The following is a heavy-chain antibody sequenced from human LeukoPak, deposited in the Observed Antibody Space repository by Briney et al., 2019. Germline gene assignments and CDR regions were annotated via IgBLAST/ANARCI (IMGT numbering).Heavy chain of an antibody. V-gene: IGHV4-4*07. J-gene: IGHJ5*02. CDR3: ARMSYNSGSYSA. D-gene: IGHD3-10*01. Sequence: PAETRSLTGTVSDTSITTYFRSWIPQPAGKGLEWIGRFYRRRITNYNPSLKSRVTMSVDTSTNQSPLKVSSVTAADTAVYYCARMSYNSGSYSACGRGTLGSVSS. CDR2: FYRRRIT. CDR1: DTSITTYF.